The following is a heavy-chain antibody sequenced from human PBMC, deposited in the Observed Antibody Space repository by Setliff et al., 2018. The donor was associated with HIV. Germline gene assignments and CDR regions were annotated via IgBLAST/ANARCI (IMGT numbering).Heavy chain of an antibody. V-gene: IGHV1-3*01. D-gene: IGHD3-22*01. J-gene: IGHJ4*02. CDR1: GYTFTNYA. CDR3: ARHQAPYYDRTGYWPVFDD. CDR2: INAGNGDT. Sequence: RASVKVSCKASGYTFTNYAIHWVRQAPGQRLEWMGWINAGNGDTKYSQKFQGRVTITTDTSASTAYMELNSLSSEDTAVYYCARHQAPYYDRTGYWPVFDDWGQGTLVTVSS.